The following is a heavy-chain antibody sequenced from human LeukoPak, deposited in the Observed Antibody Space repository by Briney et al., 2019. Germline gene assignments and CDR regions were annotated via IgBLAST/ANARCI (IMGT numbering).Heavy chain of an antibody. V-gene: IGHV4-59*01. CDR2: IYYSGST. CDR1: GGSISSYY. Sequence: TTSETLSLTCTVSGGSISSYYWSWIRQPPGKGLEWIGYIYYSGSTNYNPSLKSRVTISVDTSKNQFSLKLSSVTAADTAVYYCARTYYDYVWGSSGGVFDYWGQGTLVTVSS. J-gene: IGHJ4*02. CDR3: ARTYYDYVWGSSGGVFDY. D-gene: IGHD3-16*01.